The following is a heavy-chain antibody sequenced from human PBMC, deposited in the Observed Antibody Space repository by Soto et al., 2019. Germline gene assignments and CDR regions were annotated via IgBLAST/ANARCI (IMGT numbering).Heavy chain of an antibody. CDR2: ISAYNDNA. Sequence: QVQLVQSGAEVKKPGASVKVSCKASGYTFTGYGISWVRQAPGQGLEWMGWISAYNDNANYVQRLQGRVTMTTDTSTSTAYMELRSLRSDDTAVYYCARGLLDYYDSSGYSFDYWGQGTLVTVSS. CDR1: GYTFTGYG. CDR3: ARGLLDYYDSSGYSFDY. D-gene: IGHD3-22*01. V-gene: IGHV1-18*01. J-gene: IGHJ4*02.